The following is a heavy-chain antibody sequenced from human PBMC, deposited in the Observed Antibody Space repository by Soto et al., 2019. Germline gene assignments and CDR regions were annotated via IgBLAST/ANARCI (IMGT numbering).Heavy chain of an antibody. D-gene: IGHD3-22*01. J-gene: IGHJ6*02. V-gene: IGHV1-69*13. CDR2: IIPLFGTA. Sequence: ASVKVSCKASGGTFSSYAISWVRQAPGQGLEWMGGIIPLFGTADYAQKFQGRVAIIADESTSTAYMELSSLRSEDTAVYYCAREYYYDSSGYYYTPHGMDVWGQGTTVTVSS. CDR3: AREYYYDSSGYYYTPHGMDV. CDR1: GGTFSSYA.